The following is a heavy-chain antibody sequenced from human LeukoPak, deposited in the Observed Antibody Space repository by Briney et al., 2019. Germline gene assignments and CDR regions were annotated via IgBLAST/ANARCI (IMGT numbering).Heavy chain of an antibody. CDR3: ARDRYCGGDCHSIGGVDY. CDR2: ISYDGSNK. V-gene: IGHV3-30-3*01. J-gene: IGHJ4*02. D-gene: IGHD2-21*02. Sequence: QPGGSLRLSCAASGFTFSSYAMHWVRQAPGKGLEWVAVISYDGSNKYYADSVKGRFTISRDNSENTLYLQMNSLRAEDTAVYYCARDRYCGGDCHSIGGVDYWGQGTLVTVPS. CDR1: GFTFSSYA.